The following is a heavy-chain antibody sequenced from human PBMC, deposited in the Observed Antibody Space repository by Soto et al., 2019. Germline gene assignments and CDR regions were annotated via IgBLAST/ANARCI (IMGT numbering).Heavy chain of an antibody. Sequence: ASVKVSCKASGYTFTAYYLHWVRQAPGQGFEWMGWVNTNTGGTNYEPKFRSWVTLTRDTSTNTAYMELSRLKSDDTAIYYCARSNTPTETMPSFDYWGQGTLVTVSS. D-gene: IGHD4-17*01. V-gene: IGHV1-2*04. CDR1: GYTFTAYY. CDR3: ARSNTPTETMPSFDY. CDR2: VNTNTGGT. J-gene: IGHJ4*02.